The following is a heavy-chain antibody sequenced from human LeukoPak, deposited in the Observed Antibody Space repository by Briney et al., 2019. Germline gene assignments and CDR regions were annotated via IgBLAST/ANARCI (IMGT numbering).Heavy chain of an antibody. D-gene: IGHD6-19*01. CDR2: INPNSGGT. Sequence: GASVKVSCKASGYTFTGYYMHWVRQAPGQGLEWMGWINPNSGGTNYAQKFQGRVTMTRDTSISTAYMELSRLRSDDTAVYYCARGVGSGWYNWYDPWGQGTLVTVSS. V-gene: IGHV1-2*02. CDR3: ARGVGSGWYNWYDP. J-gene: IGHJ5*02. CDR1: GYTFTGYY.